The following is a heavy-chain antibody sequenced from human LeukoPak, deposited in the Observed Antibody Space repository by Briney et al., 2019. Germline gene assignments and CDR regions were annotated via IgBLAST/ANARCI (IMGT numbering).Heavy chain of an antibody. CDR2: MSGSGHST. CDR3: ANQPGTCVWGSYRHFEH. CDR1: GFTFSNSA. J-gene: IGHJ4*02. D-gene: IGHD3-16*02. Sequence: GGSLRLSCAASGFTFSNSAMSWVRQAPGKGLEWVSAMSGSGHSTYYAGSVNGRFTISRDNSKNTLYLQMDSLRAEDTAVYYCANQPGTCVWGSYRHFEHWGQGTLVAVSS. V-gene: IGHV3-23*01.